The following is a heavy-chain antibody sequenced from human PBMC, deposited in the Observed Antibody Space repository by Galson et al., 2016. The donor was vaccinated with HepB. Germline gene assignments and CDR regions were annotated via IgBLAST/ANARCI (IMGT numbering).Heavy chain of an antibody. Sequence: LRLSCAASGFTFSTSAMSWVRQAPGQGLEWVSAISSTSHSTYYADSVKGRFTISRDNAKNTLFLQIDSLKIDDTAVYYCAKGWSGPDSWGQGTLVTVSS. V-gene: IGHV3-23*01. CDR1: GFTFSTSA. J-gene: IGHJ4*02. CDR2: ISSTSHST. D-gene: IGHD3-3*01. CDR3: AKGWSGPDS.